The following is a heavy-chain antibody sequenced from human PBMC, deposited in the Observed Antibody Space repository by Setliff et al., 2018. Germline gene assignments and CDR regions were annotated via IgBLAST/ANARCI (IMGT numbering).Heavy chain of an antibody. CDR2: IYYSGST. D-gene: IGHD6-19*01. CDR3: ARDQWLVPPRGLDV. V-gene: IGHV4-39*07. Sequence: TLSLTCPVSGGSISSSSYYWGWIRQPPGKGLEWIGSIYYSGSTYYNPSLKSRVTISIDTSKNQFSLKLSSVTAADTAVYYCARDQWLVPPRGLDVWGQGTTVTVSS. CDR1: GGSISSSSYY. J-gene: IGHJ6*02.